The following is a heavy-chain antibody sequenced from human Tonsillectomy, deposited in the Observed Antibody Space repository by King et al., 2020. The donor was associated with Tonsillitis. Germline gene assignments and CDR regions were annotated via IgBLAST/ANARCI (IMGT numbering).Heavy chain of an antibody. CDR1: GFPFSSYG. V-gene: IGHV3-33*01. D-gene: IGHD3-9*01. CDR2: VWDADNDN. Sequence: VQLVESGGGVVQPGTSLRLSCAASGFPFSSYGMHWVRQAPGEGLEWVGAVWDADNDNYYAASVKGRFTISRDNSKNTLYLQMNSLRAEDTAVYYCARDLYDIPGAFDLWGQGTMVAVSS. J-gene: IGHJ3*01. CDR3: ARDLYDIPGAFDL.